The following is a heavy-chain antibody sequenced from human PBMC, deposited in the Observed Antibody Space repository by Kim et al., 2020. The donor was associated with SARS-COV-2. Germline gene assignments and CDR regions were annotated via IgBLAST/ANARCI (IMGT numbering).Heavy chain of an antibody. CDR1: GGTFSSYA. CDR3: ARGPTYYYDSSGYPRSDYYGMDV. CDR2: IIPIFGTA. Sequence: SVKVSCKASGGTFSSYAISWVRQAPGQGLEWMGGIIPIFGTANYAQKFQGRVTITADESTSTAYMELSSLRSEDTAVYYCARGPTYYYDSSGYPRSDYYGMDVWGQGTTATVSS. J-gene: IGHJ6*02. D-gene: IGHD3-22*01. V-gene: IGHV1-69*13.